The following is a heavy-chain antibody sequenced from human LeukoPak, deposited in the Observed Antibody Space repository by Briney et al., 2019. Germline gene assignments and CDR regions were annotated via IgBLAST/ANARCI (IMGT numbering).Heavy chain of an antibody. Sequence: PGGSLRLSCAASGFTFNIYEMNWVRQAPGKGREWGSYISNSGSSKYYADSVKGRFTISRDNAKKSLYVQMNSLRAEDTAVYYCARDSGDGFDIWGQGTMVTASS. CDR1: GFTFNIYE. CDR2: ISNSGSSK. J-gene: IGHJ3*02. V-gene: IGHV3-48*03. CDR3: ARDSGDGFDI. D-gene: IGHD3-10*01.